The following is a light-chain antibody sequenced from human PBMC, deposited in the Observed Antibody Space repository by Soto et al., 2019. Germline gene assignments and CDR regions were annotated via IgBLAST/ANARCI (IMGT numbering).Light chain of an antibody. J-gene: IGLJ3*02. V-gene: IGLV1-40*01. CDR3: QSYDSSLNARV. CDR1: SSNIGSTYD. Sequence: QSVLTQPPSVSGAPGQRVTISCTGSSSNIGSTYDVHWYQQLPGKAPNLLVFANNNRPSGVPDRFSGSKSGTSASLAITGLQAEDEAYYYCQSYDSSLNARVFGGGTKLTVL. CDR2: ANN.